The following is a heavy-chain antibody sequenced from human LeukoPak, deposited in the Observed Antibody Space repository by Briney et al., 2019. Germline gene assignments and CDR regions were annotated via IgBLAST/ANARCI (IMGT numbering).Heavy chain of an antibody. V-gene: IGHV1-69*13. Sequence: SVKVSCKASGGTLSSYAISWVRQAPGQGLEWMGGIIPIFGTANYAQKFQGRVTITADESTSTAYMELSSLRSEDTAVYYYARDFIPPHYTIDRYCSGGSCYGGQNWFDPWGQGTLVTVSS. D-gene: IGHD2-15*01. CDR1: GGTLSSYA. J-gene: IGHJ5*02. CDR3: ARDFIPPHYTIDRYCSGGSCYGGQNWFDP. CDR2: IIPIFGTA.